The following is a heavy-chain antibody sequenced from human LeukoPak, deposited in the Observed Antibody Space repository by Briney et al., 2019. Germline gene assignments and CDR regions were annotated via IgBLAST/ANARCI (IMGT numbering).Heavy chain of an antibody. CDR2: INHSGST. CDR3: ARLAPLGYSGYDGHFDY. D-gene: IGHD5-12*01. Sequence: PSETLSLTCAVYGGSFSGYYWSWIRQPPGKGLEWIGEINHSGSTNYNPSLKSRVTISVDTSKNQFSLKLSSVTAADTAVYYCARLAPLGYSGYDGHFDYWGQGTLVTVSS. V-gene: IGHV4-34*01. CDR1: GGSFSGYY. J-gene: IGHJ4*02.